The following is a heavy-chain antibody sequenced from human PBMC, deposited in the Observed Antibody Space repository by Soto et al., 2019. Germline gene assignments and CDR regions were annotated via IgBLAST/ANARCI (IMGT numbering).Heavy chain of an antibody. CDR3: ARGLHDY. Sequence: GGSLRLSCAASGFSFVNYAMNWVRQAPGKGLEWVPGLSGSGTSTYYADSVKGRFTISRDNSRDTLFLQMNSLTADDTAVYYCARGLHDYWGQGTLVTVSS. J-gene: IGHJ4*02. CDR1: GFSFVNYA. V-gene: IGHV3-23*01. D-gene: IGHD2-15*01. CDR2: LSGSGTST.